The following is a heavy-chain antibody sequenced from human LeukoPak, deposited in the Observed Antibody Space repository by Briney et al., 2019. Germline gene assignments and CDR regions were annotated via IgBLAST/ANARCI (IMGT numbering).Heavy chain of an antibody. CDR1: GFTFSSYA. V-gene: IGHV3-23*01. D-gene: IGHD2-15*01. Sequence: GGSLRLSCAASGFTFSSYAMSWVRQAPGKGLEWVSAISGSGDNAYYADSVKGRFTISRDNSKNTLYLQMHSLRGDDTAVYYCAKDRGYWGQGTLVTVSS. CDR3: AKDRGY. J-gene: IGHJ4*02. CDR2: ISGSGDNA.